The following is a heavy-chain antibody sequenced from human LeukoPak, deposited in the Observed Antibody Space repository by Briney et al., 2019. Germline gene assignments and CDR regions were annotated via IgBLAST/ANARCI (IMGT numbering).Heavy chain of an antibody. CDR2: INPSGGST. D-gene: IGHD3-3*01. Sequence: GASVKVSCKASGYTFTSYYMHWVRQATGQGLEWMGIINPSGGSTSYAQKFQGRVTMTRDTSTSTVYMELSSLRSEDTAVYSCARSRFGYYGMDVWGQGTTVTVSS. J-gene: IGHJ6*02. V-gene: IGHV1-46*01. CDR3: ARSRFGYYGMDV. CDR1: GYTFTSYY.